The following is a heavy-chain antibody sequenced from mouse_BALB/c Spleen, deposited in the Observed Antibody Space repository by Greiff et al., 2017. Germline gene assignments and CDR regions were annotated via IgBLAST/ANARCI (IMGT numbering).Heavy chain of an antibody. CDR1: GFSLTSYG. V-gene: IGHV2-9*02. CDR2: IWAGGST. J-gene: IGHJ3*01. Sequence: VMLVESGPGLVAPSQSLSITCTVSGFSLTSYGVHWVRQPPGKGLEWLGVIWAGGSTNYNSAIMSRLSISKDNSKSQVFLKMNSLQTDDTAMDYCASEMGGCAYWGQGTLVTVSA. CDR3: ASEMGGCAY.